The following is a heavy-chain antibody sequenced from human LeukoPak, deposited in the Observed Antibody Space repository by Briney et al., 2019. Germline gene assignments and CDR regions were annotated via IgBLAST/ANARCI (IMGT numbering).Heavy chain of an antibody. D-gene: IGHD3-3*01. CDR1: GFTFSSYS. CDR2: ISSSSSYI. CDR3: ARDFYDFWSGYSRTVGY. V-gene: IGHV3-21*01. Sequence: GGSLRLSCAASGFTFSSYSMNWVRQAPGKGLEWVSSISSSSSYIYYADSVKGRFTISRDNAKNSLYLQMNSLRAEDTAVYYCARDFYDFWSGYSRTVGYWGQGTLVTVSS. J-gene: IGHJ4*02.